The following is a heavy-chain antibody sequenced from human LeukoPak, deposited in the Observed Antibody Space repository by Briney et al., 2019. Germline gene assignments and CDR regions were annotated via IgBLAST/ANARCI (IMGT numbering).Heavy chain of an antibody. CDR3: AMSYDMDV. CDR2: IYYTRSP. V-gene: IGHV4-59*02. J-gene: IGHJ6*02. CDR1: GGSVSSYY. Sequence: PSETLSLTCTVSGGSVSSYYWSWIRQPPGKGLEWIGYIYYTRSPSYNPSLKSRVTISVDTSKNQFSLKLSSVTAADTAVYYCAMSYDMDVWGQGTTVTVSS.